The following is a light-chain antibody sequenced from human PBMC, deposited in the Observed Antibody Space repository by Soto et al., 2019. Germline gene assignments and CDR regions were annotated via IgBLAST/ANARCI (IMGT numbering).Light chain of an antibody. J-gene: IGKJ5*01. V-gene: IGKV3-20*01. CDR2: GAS. CDR3: QQYGSSPPNT. CDR1: QSVSSSY. Sequence: EIVLTQSPGTLSLSPGERATLSCRASQSVSSSYFAWYQQKPRQAPRLLIYGASSRATGIPDRCSGSGSGTDFPLTISRLEPEDFAVYYCQQYGSSPPNTFGQGTRLEIK.